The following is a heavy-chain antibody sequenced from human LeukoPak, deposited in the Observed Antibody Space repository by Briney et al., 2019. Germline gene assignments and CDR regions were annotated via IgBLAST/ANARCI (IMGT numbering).Heavy chain of an antibody. CDR2: TNPNSGGT. V-gene: IGHV1-2*02. J-gene: IGHJ6*03. CDR1: GYTFTGDY. D-gene: IGHD4-17*01. Sequence: ASVKVSCEASGYTFTGDYMHSVRQAPQQGLEWMGWTNPNSGGTNYAQKFQGRVTMTRDTSISTAYMELSRLRSDDTAVYYCARDKTTVTTFYYYYMDVWGKGTTVTVSS. CDR3: ARDKTTVTTFYYYYMDV.